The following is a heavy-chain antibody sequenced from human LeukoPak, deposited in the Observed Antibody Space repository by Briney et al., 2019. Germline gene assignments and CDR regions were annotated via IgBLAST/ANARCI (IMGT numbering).Heavy chain of an antibody. CDR2: IYYSGST. V-gene: IGHV4-39*07. J-gene: IGHJ4*02. CDR1: GGSISSSSYY. Sequence: SETLSLTCTVSGGSISSSSYYWGWIRQPPGKGLEWIGSIYYSGSTYYNPSLKSRVTISVDTSKNQFSLKLSSVTAADTAVYYCARANTAMVENYWGQGTLVTVSS. CDR3: ARANTAMVENY. D-gene: IGHD5-18*01.